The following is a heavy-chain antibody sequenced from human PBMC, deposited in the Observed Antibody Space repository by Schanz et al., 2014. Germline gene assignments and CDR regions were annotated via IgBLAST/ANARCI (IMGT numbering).Heavy chain of an antibody. D-gene: IGHD1-26*01. CDR1: GFTISNYA. J-gene: IGHJ4*02. CDR2: LSANGDST. V-gene: IGHV3-64*01. Sequence: EVQLVESGGGLVQPGGSLRLSCAAPGFTISNYAMHWVRQTPDKGLEWVSGLSANGDSTFYSSSVKGRFTISRDISKNTLYLQMGSLRAEDVAVYYCARDHTTESYYSAGPPIDYWGQGTLLTVSS. CDR3: ARDHTTESYYSAGPPIDY.